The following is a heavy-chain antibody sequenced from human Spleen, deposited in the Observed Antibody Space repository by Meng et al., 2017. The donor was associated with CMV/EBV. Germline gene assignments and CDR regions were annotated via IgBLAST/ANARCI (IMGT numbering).Heavy chain of an antibody. CDR2: IYYSGNT. V-gene: IGHV4-39*07. Sequence: SETLSLTCSVSGGPISSSSYYWGWVRQPPGKGLEWIGSIYYSGNTYYSPSLKSRVTISVDTSKNQFSLKLSSVTAADTAIYYCARDEWYCSSTSCSVSWFDVWGQGTLVTVSS. CDR3: ARDEWYCSSTSCSVSWFDV. CDR1: GGPISSSSYY. D-gene: IGHD2-2*01. J-gene: IGHJ5*02.